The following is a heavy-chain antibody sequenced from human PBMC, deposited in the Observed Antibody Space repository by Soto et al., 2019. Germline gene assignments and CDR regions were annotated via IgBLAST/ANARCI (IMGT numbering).Heavy chain of an antibody. Sequence: EVGLSLSCASSGFTFSSYDLHRFRQATAKALEWGSAIGTAGDTYYPGSVKGRFTISRENAKNSLYLQMNSLRAGDTAVYYCARGPTEYCSGGSCYRDGAFDIWGQGTMVTVSS. J-gene: IGHJ3*02. CDR2: IGTAGDT. CDR1: GFTFSSYD. D-gene: IGHD2-15*01. V-gene: IGHV3-13*01. CDR3: ARGPTEYCSGGSCYRDGAFDI.